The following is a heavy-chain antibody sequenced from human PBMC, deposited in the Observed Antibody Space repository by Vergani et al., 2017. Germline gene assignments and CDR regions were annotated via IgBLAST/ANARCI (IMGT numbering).Heavy chain of an antibody. V-gene: IGHV4-34*01. CDR2: INHSGST. D-gene: IGHD6-6*01. Sequence: QVQLQQWGAGLLKPSETLSLTCAVYGGSFSGYYWSWIRQPPGKGLEWIGEINHSGSTNYNPSLKSRVTISVDTSKNQFSLKPSSVTAADTAVYYCARGRGYIAARPANYMDVWGKGTTVTVSS. CDR1: GGSFSGYY. CDR3: ARGRGYIAARPANYMDV. J-gene: IGHJ6*03.